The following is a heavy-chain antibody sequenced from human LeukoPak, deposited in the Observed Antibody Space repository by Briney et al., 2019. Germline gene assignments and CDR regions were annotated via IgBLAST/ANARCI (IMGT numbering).Heavy chain of an antibody. V-gene: IGHV4-34*01. CDR2: INHSGST. CDR1: GGSFSGYY. D-gene: IGHD3-3*01. CDR3: ARRLRFLEWLLLRAAGSFDY. Sequence: PSETLSLTCAVYGGSFSGYYWSWIRQPPGKGLEWIGEINHSGSTNYSPSLKSRVTISVDTSKNQFSLKLSSVTAADTAVYYCARRLRFLEWLLLRAAGSFDYWGQGTLVTVSS. J-gene: IGHJ4*02.